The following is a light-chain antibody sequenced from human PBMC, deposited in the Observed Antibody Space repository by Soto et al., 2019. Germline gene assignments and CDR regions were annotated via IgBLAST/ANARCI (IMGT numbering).Light chain of an antibody. CDR1: SSDVGAFNY. CDR2: DVT. J-gene: IGLJ1*01. Sequence: QPALTQPASVSVSPGQSITISCIGTSSDVGAFNYVSWYQHHPGKAPKLIIYDVTDRPSGVSNRFSASKSGNTASLTISGLQAEDEADYYCSSYTTRNTEAFGTGTKVTVL. CDR3: SSYTTRNTEA. V-gene: IGLV2-14*03.